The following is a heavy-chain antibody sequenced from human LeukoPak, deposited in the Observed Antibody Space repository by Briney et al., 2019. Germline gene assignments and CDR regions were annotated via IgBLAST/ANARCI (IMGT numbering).Heavy chain of an antibody. J-gene: IGHJ4*02. CDR1: GGTLSSYA. D-gene: IGHD3-22*01. CDR3: ARAITYYYDSSGYPSFDS. Sequence: SVKVSCKASGGTLSSYAISWVRQAPGQGLEWIGRIIPIFGTANYAQKFQGRVTITTDESTSTAYMELSSLRSEDTAVYYCARAITYYYDSSGYPSFDSWGQGTLVTVSS. CDR2: IIPIFGTA. V-gene: IGHV1-69*05.